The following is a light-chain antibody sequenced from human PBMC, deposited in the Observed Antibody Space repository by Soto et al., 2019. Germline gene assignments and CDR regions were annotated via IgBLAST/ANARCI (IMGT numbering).Light chain of an antibody. CDR3: QQYGSSSFT. J-gene: IGKJ3*01. CDR2: GAS. Sequence: IVLTQSPGTLSLSPGERATLSCRASQSVNSNYLAWYQQKPGQAPRLLIFGASNRATGIPDRFSGSGSGIDFTLTISRLEPEDFAVYYCQQYGSSSFTFGPGTKVDIK. V-gene: IGKV3-20*01. CDR1: QSVNSNY.